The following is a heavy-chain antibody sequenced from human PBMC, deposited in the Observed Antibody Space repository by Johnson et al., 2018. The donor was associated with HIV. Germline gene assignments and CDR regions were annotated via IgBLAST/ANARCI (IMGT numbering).Heavy chain of an antibody. V-gene: IGHV3-7*01. CDR1: GFTFSSYW. D-gene: IGHD3-22*01. J-gene: IGHJ3*02. CDR2: IKQDGSEK. Sequence: MQLVESGGDLVQPGGSLRLSCAASGFTFSSYWMSWVRQAPGKGLEWVANIKQDGSEKYYVDSVKGRFTISRDNAKNSLYLQMNSLRAEDTAVYYCARDPELDYFDNRAFDIWGQGTMVTVSS. CDR3: ARDPELDYFDNRAFDI.